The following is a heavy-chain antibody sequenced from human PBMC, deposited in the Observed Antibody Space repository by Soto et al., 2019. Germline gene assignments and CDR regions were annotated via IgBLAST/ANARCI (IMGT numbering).Heavy chain of an antibody. CDR1: GGSISSSSYY. V-gene: IGHV4-39*01. D-gene: IGHD4-4*01. Sequence: SETLSLTCTVSGGSISSSSYYWGGIRQPPGKGLEWIGSIYYSGSTYYNPSLKSRVTISVDTSKNQFSLKLSSVTAADTAVYYCATNYAYYYYYGMGVWGQGTTVTVSS. CDR3: ATNYAYYYYYGMGV. CDR2: IYYSGST. J-gene: IGHJ6*02.